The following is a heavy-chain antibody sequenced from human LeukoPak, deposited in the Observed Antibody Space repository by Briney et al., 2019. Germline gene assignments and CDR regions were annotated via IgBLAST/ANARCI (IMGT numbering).Heavy chain of an antibody. CDR3: ARVIRAGSYAFDI. CDR2: IYYSGST. D-gene: IGHD3-16*02. Sequence: SETLSLTCTVSGGSISSYYWSWIRQPAGKRLECIGYIYYSGSTNYNPSLKSRVTISVDTSKNQFSLKLSSVTAADTAVYYCARVIRAGSYAFDIWGQGTMVTVSS. J-gene: IGHJ3*02. V-gene: IGHV4-59*01. CDR1: GGSISSYY.